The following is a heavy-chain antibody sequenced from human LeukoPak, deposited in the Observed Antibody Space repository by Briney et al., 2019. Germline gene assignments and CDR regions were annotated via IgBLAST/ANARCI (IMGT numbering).Heavy chain of an antibody. J-gene: IGHJ4*02. CDR2: ISAYKYNT. V-gene: IGHV1-18*01. D-gene: IGHD2-2*01. CDR3: ARDDGLGYCSSMTCYVFDY. CDR1: GYTFTNYA. Sequence: ASVKVSCKSSGYTFTNYAVSWLRQAPGQGLEWMGWISAYKYNTNYAQKFQGRLTMTTDPSTNTGYMELRSLRSDDTAVYYCARDDGLGYCSSMTCYVFDYWGQGTLVTVSS.